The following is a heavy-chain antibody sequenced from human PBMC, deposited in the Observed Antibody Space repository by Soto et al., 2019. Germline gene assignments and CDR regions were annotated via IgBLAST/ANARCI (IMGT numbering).Heavy chain of an antibody. J-gene: IGHJ4*02. D-gene: IGHD4-17*01. V-gene: IGHV3-30*18. Sequence: GGSLRLSCVASGFTFSNYAMHWVRQAPGKGLGWVAVISSDGSEKYYLDSVRDRFTISRDNSKNTLYLQMNNLRPEDTAMYYCANSWTTLTTGFDFWRQGALVTVSS. CDR2: ISSDGSEK. CDR3: ANSWTTLTTGFDF. CDR1: GFTFSNYA.